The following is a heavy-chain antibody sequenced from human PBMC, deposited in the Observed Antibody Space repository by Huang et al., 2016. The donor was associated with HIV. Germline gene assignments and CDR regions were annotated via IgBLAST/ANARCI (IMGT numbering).Heavy chain of an antibody. CDR3: ATGFDTYYDI. Sequence: QVQLVQSGAEVKKPGASVKVSCKVSGYTLTELSIHWVRQAPGKGLEWMGGFAPEHGETNYGQNFHGRVTMTEDTSTDTAYMELNSLRSEDTAVYYCATGFDTYYDIWGQGTMVIASS. CDR2: FAPEHGET. V-gene: IGHV1-24*01. D-gene: IGHD2-21*01. CDR1: GYTLTELS. J-gene: IGHJ3*02.